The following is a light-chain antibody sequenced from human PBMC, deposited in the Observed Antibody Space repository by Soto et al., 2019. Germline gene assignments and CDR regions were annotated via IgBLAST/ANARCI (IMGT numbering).Light chain of an antibody. V-gene: IGLV2-8*01. CDR1: SSDVGGYNY. Sequence: QSALTRPPSANGSPGQSVTISCTGTSSDVGGYNYVSWYQQHPGKAPKLMIYEVSKRPSGVPDRFSGSKSGNTASLTVSGLQAEDEADYYCTSYAGSNNFFYVFGTGTKVTVL. CDR3: TSYAGSNNFFYV. J-gene: IGLJ1*01. CDR2: EVS.